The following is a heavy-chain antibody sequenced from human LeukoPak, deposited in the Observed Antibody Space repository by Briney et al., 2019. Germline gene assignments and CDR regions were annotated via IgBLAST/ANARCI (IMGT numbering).Heavy chain of an antibody. J-gene: IGHJ4*02. Sequence: LETLSLTCTVSADSMTGNYWSWIRQPPGKGLEWIGYIYYSGSTNYNPSLKSRVSISVDTSKSQFSLRLSSVTAADTALYYCARGGWSLDYWGQGSLVAVSS. V-gene: IGHV4-59*01. CDR1: ADSMTGNY. CDR2: IYYSGST. CDR3: ARGGWSLDY. D-gene: IGHD6-19*01.